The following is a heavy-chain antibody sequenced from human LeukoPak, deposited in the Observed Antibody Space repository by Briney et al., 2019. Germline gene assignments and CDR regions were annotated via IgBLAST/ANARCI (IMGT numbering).Heavy chain of an antibody. J-gene: IGHJ4*02. D-gene: IGHD1-26*01. CDR3: AKERGNADSYGNVPLGH. CDR2: ISSSGTYM. Sequence: PGGSLRLSCTVSGITIRTSSFNWVRQVPGKGLEWVSSISSSGTYMYYSDSVEGRFTISRDNAKNSVFLQMDSLSAEDTAVYFCAKERGNADSYGNVPLGHWGQGTLVTVSS. CDR1: GITIRTSS. V-gene: IGHV3-21*01.